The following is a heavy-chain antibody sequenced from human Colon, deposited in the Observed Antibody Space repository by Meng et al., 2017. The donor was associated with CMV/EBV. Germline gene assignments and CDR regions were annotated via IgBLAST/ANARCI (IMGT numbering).Heavy chain of an antibody. Sequence: SETLSLTCNVSGGSISSTSYYWAWIRQSPGKGLEWIGSVYYSGSTYSNPSLSSRLSISVDRSKNQFFLRLSSVTAADTAVYYCARDRHSEVVIALQGTFDIWGQGTRVT. J-gene: IGHJ3*02. CDR2: VYYSGST. D-gene: IGHD2-21*01. V-gene: IGHV4-39*07. CDR1: GGSISSTSYY. CDR3: ARDRHSEVVIALQGTFDI.